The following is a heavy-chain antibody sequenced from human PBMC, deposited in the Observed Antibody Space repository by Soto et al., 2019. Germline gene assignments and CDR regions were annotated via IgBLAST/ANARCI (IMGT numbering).Heavy chain of an antibody. CDR1: GFTFNSYG. J-gene: IGHJ6*02. CDR3: ARTRSAWSDFHYYSLDV. Sequence: QVQLVESGGGVVQPGRSLRLSCAASGFTFNSYGMHWVRQGPGNGLEWVAFISYDSTKTYYADSVKGRFTISRDNSNNALYVQMNSLTGEHTAVYYCARTRSAWSDFHYYSLDVWGQGTTVTVAS. CDR2: ISYDSTKT. D-gene: IGHD1-26*01. V-gene: IGHV3-30*03.